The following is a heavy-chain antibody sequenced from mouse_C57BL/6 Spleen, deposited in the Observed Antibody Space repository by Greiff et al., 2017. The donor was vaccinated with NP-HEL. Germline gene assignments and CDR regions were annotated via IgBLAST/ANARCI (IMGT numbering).Heavy chain of an antibody. Sequence: QVQLQQPGAELVKPGASVKLSCKASGSTFTSYWMQWVKQRPGQGLEWIGEIDPSDSYTNYNQKFKGKATLTVDTSSSTAYMQLSSLTSEDSAVYYCAGTRGLYAMDYWGQGTSVTVSS. CDR2: IDPSDSYT. CDR3: AGTRGLYAMDY. CDR1: GSTFTSYW. D-gene: IGHD3-3*01. V-gene: IGHV1-50*01. J-gene: IGHJ4*01.